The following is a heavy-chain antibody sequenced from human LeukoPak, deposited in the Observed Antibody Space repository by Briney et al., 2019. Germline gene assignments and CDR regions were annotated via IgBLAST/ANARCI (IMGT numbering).Heavy chain of an antibody. CDR3: ARATIYCSSTSCYSY. CDR2: ISWNSGSI. V-gene: IGHV3-9*01. D-gene: IGHD2-2*02. CDR1: GFTFDDYA. J-gene: IGHJ4*02. Sequence: GGSLRLSCAASGFTFDDYAMHWVRQAPGKGLEWVSGISWNSGSIGYADSVKGRFTISRDNAKNSLYLQMNSLRAEDTAVYYCARATIYCSSTSCYSYWGQGTLVTVSS.